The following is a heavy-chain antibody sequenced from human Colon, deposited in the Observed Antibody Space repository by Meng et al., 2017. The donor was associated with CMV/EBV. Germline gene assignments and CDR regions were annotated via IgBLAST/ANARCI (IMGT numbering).Heavy chain of an antibody. CDR2: TRYDGSDT. CDR1: GFTFSTYG. Sequence: GESLKISCAASGFTFSTYGIHWVRQAPGKGLEWLSFTRYDGSDTYYADSVKGRFTVSRDNSQNTLYLQMNSLRVEDSAVYYCAKAHDIVISRGMDVWGQGTTVTVSS. V-gene: IGHV3-30*02. J-gene: IGHJ6*02. D-gene: IGHD2/OR15-2a*01. CDR3: AKAHDIVISRGMDV.